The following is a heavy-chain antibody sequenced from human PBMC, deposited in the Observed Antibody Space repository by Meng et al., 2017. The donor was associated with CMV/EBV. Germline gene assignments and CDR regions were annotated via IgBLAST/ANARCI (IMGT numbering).Heavy chain of an antibody. D-gene: IGHD1-26*01. Sequence: GESLKISCAASGFTFSSYWMSWVRQAPGKGLEWVANIKQDGSEKYYVDSVKGRFTISRDNSKNSLYLQMNSLRAEETAVYYCARPRVGATRDYWGQGTLVTVSS. CDR1: GFTFSSYW. V-gene: IGHV3-7*01. CDR3: ARPRVGATRDY. J-gene: IGHJ4*02. CDR2: IKQDGSEK.